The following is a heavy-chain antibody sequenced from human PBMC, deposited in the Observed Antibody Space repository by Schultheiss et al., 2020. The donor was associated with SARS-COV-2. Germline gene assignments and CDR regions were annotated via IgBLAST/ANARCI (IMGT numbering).Heavy chain of an antibody. CDR2: ISSSSSYI. D-gene: IGHD2-2*01. J-gene: IGHJ5*02. V-gene: IGHV3-23*01. Sequence: GGSLRLSCAASGFTFSSYAMSWVRQAPGKGLEWVSSISSSSSYIYYADSVKGRFTVSRDNSKNTVYLQMNSLRAEDTAVYYCAKMSSTMWYEGSWGQGTLVTVSS. CDR3: AKMSSTMWYEGS. CDR1: GFTFSSYA.